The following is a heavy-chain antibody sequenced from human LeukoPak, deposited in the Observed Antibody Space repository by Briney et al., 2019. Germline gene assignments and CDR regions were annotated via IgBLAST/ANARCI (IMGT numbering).Heavy chain of an antibody. Sequence: GGSLRLSCAASGFTFSSYAMPWVRQAPGKGLEWVAVISYDGSNKYYADSVKGRFTISRDNSKNTLYLQMNSLRAEDTAVYYCARDVGRRESFSDYWGQGTLVTVSS. CDR3: ARDVGRRESFSDY. CDR1: GFTFSSYA. J-gene: IGHJ4*02. D-gene: IGHD2-15*01. V-gene: IGHV3-30-3*01. CDR2: ISYDGSNK.